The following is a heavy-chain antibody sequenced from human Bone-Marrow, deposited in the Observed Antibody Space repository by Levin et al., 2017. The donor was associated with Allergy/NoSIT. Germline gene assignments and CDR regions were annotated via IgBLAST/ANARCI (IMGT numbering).Heavy chain of an antibody. Sequence: KISCKASGGTFSSYAISWVRQAPGQGLEWMGGIIPIFGTANYAQKFQGRVTITADESTSTAFMELSSLRSEDTAVYYCAGGPHITMIVVGNGGQSLFDPWGQGTLVTVSS. CDR2: IIPIFGTA. CDR3: AGGPHITMIVVGNGGQSLFDP. CDR1: GGTFSSYA. V-gene: IGHV1-69*01. J-gene: IGHJ5*02. D-gene: IGHD3-22*01.